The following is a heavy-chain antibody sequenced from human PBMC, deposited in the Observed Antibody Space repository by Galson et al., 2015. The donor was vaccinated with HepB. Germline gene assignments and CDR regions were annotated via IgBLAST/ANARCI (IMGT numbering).Heavy chain of an antibody. CDR1: GYAFSSHY. D-gene: IGHD5-24*01. CDR2: INPIGGST. CDR3: ARVETWLQLNFDC. V-gene: IGHV1-46*01. J-gene: IGHJ4*02. Sequence: SVKVSCKALGYAFSSHYIHWVRQAPGQGLEWMGLINPIGGSTLYAPTFQGRITMTRDTSTSTVYMELSSLRSEDTAVYFCARVETWLQLNFDCWGQGTLVTLSS.